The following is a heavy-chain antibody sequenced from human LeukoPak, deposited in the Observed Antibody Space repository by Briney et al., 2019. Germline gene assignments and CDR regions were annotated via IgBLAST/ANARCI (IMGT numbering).Heavy chain of an antibody. V-gene: IGHV3-30*02. J-gene: IGHJ1*01. D-gene: IGHD3-10*01. CDR2: TRSDGTDK. CDR1: GFTFSNYA. CDR3: AKEEDGPRGRYGSGTYGYSQH. Sequence: PGGSLRLSCAASGFTFSNYAMHWVRQAPGRGLEWVAFTRSDGTDKYYAETVRGRFTISRDNSENTLYLQMNSLRAEDTAVYYCAKEEDGPRGRYGSGTYGYSQHWGQGTLVTVSS.